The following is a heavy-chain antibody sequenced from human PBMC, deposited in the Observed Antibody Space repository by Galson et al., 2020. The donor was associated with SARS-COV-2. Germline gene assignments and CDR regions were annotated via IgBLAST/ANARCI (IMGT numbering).Heavy chain of an antibody. V-gene: IGHV1-69*13. D-gene: IGHD3-22*01. Sequence: SVKVSCKASGGTFSSYGVTWVRQAPGQGLEWMGRSIPIFGTANYAQKFQGRVTLTADESTSTAYMELSSLRLEDTAVYYCARDDSSAYYYLPVWSQGTLVTVSS. CDR1: GGTFSSYG. CDR2: SIPIFGTA. CDR3: ARDDSSAYYYLPV. J-gene: IGHJ4*02.